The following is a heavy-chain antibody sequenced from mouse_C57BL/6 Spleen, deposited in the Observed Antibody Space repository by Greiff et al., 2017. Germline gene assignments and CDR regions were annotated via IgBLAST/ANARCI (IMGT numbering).Heavy chain of an antibody. V-gene: IGHV1-80*01. CDR3: ARSRAGTAWFAY. CDR1: GYAFSSYW. Sequence: QVQLQQSGAELVKPGASVKISCKASGYAFSSYWMNWVKQRPGKGLEWIGQIYPGDGDTNYNGKFKGKATLTADKSSSTAYMQLSSLTSEDSAVXFCARSRAGTAWFAYWGQGTLVTVSA. J-gene: IGHJ3*01. CDR2: IYPGDGDT. D-gene: IGHD3-3*01.